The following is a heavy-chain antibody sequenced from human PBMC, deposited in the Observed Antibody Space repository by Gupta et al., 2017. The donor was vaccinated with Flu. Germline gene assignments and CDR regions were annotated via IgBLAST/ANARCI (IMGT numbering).Heavy chain of an antibody. Sequence: QVQLVQSGAAVKKPGASVQVSCKASGSTFTSYGISWVRKAPGHGLEWMGWISAYNGNTNYAQKLQGRVTMTTDTSTSTAYMELRSLRSDDTAVYYCARESDRGGYSYGFLGGRGYGMDVWGQGTTVTVSS. J-gene: IGHJ6*02. CDR3: ARESDRGGYSYGFLGGRGYGMDV. CDR2: ISAYNGNT. CDR1: GSTFTSYG. D-gene: IGHD5-18*01. V-gene: IGHV1-18*01.